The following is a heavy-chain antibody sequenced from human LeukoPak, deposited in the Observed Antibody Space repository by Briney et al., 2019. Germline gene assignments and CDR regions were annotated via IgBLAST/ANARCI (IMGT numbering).Heavy chain of an antibody. Sequence: ASVKVSCKASGGTFSSYAISWVRQAPGQGLEWMGRTIPILGIANYAQKFQGRVTITADKSTSTAYMELSSLRSEDTAVYYCAREYCSSTSCPINARGNWFDPWGQGTLVTVSS. D-gene: IGHD2-2*01. CDR3: AREYCSSTSCPINARGNWFDP. CDR2: TIPILGIA. V-gene: IGHV1-69*04. J-gene: IGHJ5*02. CDR1: GGTFSSYA.